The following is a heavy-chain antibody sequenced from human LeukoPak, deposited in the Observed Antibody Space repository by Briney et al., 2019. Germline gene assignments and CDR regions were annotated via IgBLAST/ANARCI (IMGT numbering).Heavy chain of an antibody. D-gene: IGHD1-26*01. CDR2: LYHSQSP. CDR1: GATISGQY. CDR3: VMWDENWFDP. Sequence: SETLSLTCTVSGATISGQYWSWIRQPPGKEPESIVYLYHSQSPRTHSSLKSRVTLSVDTSQNQFSLKLTSVTAADPALYYCVMWDENWFDPWGQGILVTVSS. J-gene: IGHJ5*02. V-gene: IGHV4-59*11.